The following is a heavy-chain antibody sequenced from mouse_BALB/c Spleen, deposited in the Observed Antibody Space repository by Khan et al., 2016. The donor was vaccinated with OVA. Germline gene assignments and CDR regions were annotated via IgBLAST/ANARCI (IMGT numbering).Heavy chain of an antibody. CDR2: IYPGDGDT. J-gene: IGHJ3*01. Sequence: QVQLQQSGAELVRPGSSVKISCKASGYAFSSSWMNWVKQRPGQGLEWIGQIYPGDGDTNYNGKFKGKATLTADKSSSTAYMQLTSLTSDDSAVYFCARYYGSRFAYWGQGTLVTVSA. D-gene: IGHD1-1*01. CDR3: ARYYGSRFAY. V-gene: IGHV1-80*01. CDR1: GYAFSSSW.